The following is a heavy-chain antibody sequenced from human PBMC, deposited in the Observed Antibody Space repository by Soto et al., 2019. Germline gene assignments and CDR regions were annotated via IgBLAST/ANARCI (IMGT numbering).Heavy chain of an antibody. V-gene: IGHV4-30-4*01. CDR2: IYYSGST. Sequence: PSGTLSLTCTVSGGSISSGDYYWSWIRQPPGKGLEWIGYIYYSGSTYYNPSLKSRVTISVDTSKNQFSLKLSSVTAADTAVYYCASVQLRFLEWLVPKPLLFDYCGQGTLVTVSS. J-gene: IGHJ4*02. CDR1: GGSISSGDYY. D-gene: IGHD3-3*01. CDR3: ASVQLRFLEWLVPKPLLFDY.